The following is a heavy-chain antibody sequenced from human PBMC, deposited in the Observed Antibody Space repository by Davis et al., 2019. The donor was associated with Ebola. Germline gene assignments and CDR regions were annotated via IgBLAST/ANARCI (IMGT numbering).Heavy chain of an antibody. Sequence: GESLKISCAASGFTFSSYAMHWVRQAPGKGLEYVSAISSNGGSTYYANSVKGRFTISRDNSKNTLYLQMGSLRAEDMAVYYCARDHGMDVWGQGTTVTVSS. CDR1: GFTFSSYA. CDR3: ARDHGMDV. V-gene: IGHV3-64*01. CDR2: ISSNGGST. J-gene: IGHJ6*02.